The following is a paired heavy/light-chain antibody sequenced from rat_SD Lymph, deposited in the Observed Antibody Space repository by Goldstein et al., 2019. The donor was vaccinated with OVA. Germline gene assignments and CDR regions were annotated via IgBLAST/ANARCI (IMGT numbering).Heavy chain of an antibody. CDR1: GFTFSKYA. V-gene: IGHV5-27*01. CDR3: TTMGAFGH. Sequence: EVQLVDSGGGSVQPGRSMKLSCAASGFTFSKYAMAWVRQAPKKGLEWVAYISSDVAITYYRDSVKGRFTISRDNAKSTLYLQMDSLRSEDTATYYCTTMGAFGHWGQGTQVTVSS. J-gene: IGHJ3*01. D-gene: IGHD5-1*01. CDR2: ISSDVAIT.
Light chain of an antibody. J-gene: IGKJ4*01. V-gene: IGKV1S12*01. Sequence: DVVMTQTPPSLSVAIGQSVSISCKSSQSLVHSDGKTYLNWLLQNPGQSPKRLIYQVSNLGSGVPDRFSGTGSEKDFTLKISRVEAEDLGVYHCVQVTHVPFTFGSGTKLEIK. CDR2: QVS. CDR1: QSLVHSDGKTY. CDR3: VQVTHVPFT.